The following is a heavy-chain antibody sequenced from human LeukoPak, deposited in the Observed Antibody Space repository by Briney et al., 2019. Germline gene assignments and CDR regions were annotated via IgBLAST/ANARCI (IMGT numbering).Heavy chain of an antibody. V-gene: IGHV1-58*02. D-gene: IGHD3-3*01. CDR1: GYTFTSYG. Sequence: SVKVSCKASGYTFTSYGISWVRQARGQRLELIGWIVVGSGNTNYAQKFQERVTITRDMSTSTAYMELSSLRSEDTAVYYCAADRVNTIFGVVINPYNWFDPWGQGTLVTVSS. J-gene: IGHJ5*02. CDR3: AADRVNTIFGVVINPYNWFDP. CDR2: IVVGSGNT.